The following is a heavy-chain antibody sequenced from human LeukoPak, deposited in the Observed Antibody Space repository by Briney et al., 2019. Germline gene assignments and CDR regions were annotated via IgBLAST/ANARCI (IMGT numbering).Heavy chain of an antibody. CDR3: ARGSEVAGYSTYYLDY. V-gene: IGHV1-69*04. CDR2: IIPILGIA. J-gene: IGHJ4*02. CDR1: GGTFSSYA. D-gene: IGHD5-12*01. Sequence: SVTVSCTASGGTFSSYAISWVRQAPGQGLEWMGRIIPILGIANYAQKFQGRVTITADRSTSTAYMELSSLRSEDTAVYYCARGSEVAGYSTYYLDYWGQGTLVTVSS.